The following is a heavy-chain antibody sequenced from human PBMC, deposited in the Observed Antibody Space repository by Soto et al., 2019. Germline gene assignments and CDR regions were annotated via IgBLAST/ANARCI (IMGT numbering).Heavy chain of an antibody. CDR2: INHSGST. D-gene: IGHD6-19*01. Sequence: QVQLQQWGAGLLKPSETLSLTCAVYGGSFSGYYWSWIRQPPGKGLEWLGEINHSGSTNYNPSLKSRVTISVDTSKNQFSLKLSSVTAADTAVYYCARKSSGWYGNFQHWGQGTLVTVSS. V-gene: IGHV4-34*01. CDR1: GGSFSGYY. J-gene: IGHJ1*01. CDR3: ARKSSGWYGNFQH.